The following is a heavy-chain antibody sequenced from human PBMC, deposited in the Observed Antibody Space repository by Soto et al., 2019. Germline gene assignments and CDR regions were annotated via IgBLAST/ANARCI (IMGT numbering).Heavy chain of an antibody. CDR3: ARQGGFGELYWFDP. CDR2: IYYSGST. D-gene: IGHD3-10*01. Sequence: PSETLSLTCTVSGGSISSSSYYWGWIRQPPGKGLEWIGSIYYSGSTYYNPSLKSRVTISVDTSKNQFSLKLSSVTAADTAVYYCARQGGFGELYWFDPWGQGTLVTVSS. V-gene: IGHV4-39*01. CDR1: GGSISSSSYY. J-gene: IGHJ5*02.